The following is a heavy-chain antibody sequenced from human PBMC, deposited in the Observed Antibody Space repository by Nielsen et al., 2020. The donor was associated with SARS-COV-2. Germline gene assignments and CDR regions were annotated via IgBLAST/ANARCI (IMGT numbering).Heavy chain of an antibody. CDR1: GFTFSSHA. J-gene: IGHJ3*02. Sequence: GESPKISRAAPGFTFSSHAMPSVRPAPGKGPEWVAVISYDGSNKYYADAVKGRFTISRDNSKNTLYLQMNSLRAEDTAVYYCARGAKTYWGKKKDAFDIWGQGTMVTVSS. CDR2: ISYDGSNK. CDR3: ARGAKTYWGKKKDAFDI. D-gene: IGHD7-27*01. V-gene: IGHV3-30-3*01.